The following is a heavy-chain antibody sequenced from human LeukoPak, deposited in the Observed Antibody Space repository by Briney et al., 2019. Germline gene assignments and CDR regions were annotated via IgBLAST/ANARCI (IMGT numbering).Heavy chain of an antibody. J-gene: IGHJ4*02. V-gene: IGHV1-18*01. CDR2: ISAYNGNT. CDR3: ARVRSYYDSSAYDY. Sequence: ASVKVSCKASGYTFTSYGISWVRQAPGQGLEWMGWISAYNGNTNYAQKLQGRVTMTTDTSTSTAYMELRSLRSDDTAVYYCARVRSYYDSSAYDYGGQGTLVTVSS. D-gene: IGHD3-22*01. CDR1: GYTFTSYG.